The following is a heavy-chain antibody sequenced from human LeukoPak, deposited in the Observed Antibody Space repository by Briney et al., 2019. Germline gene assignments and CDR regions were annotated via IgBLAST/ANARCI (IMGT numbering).Heavy chain of an antibody. Sequence: GGSLRLSCAASGFTFSSHGMHWVRQSPGKGLEWVAVIWYDGSNKYYADSVKGRFTISRDNSKNTLYLQMNSLRAEDTAVYYCASRDGYNYVRDYWGQGTLVTVSS. CDR3: ASRDGYNYVRDY. CDR2: IWYDGSNK. J-gene: IGHJ4*02. V-gene: IGHV3-33*01. CDR1: GFTFSSHG. D-gene: IGHD5-24*01.